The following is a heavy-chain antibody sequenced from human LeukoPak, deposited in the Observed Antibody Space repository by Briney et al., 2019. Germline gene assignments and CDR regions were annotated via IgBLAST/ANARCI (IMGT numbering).Heavy chain of an antibody. CDR3: TRVLATWNTAFDS. Sequence: PGGSLRLSCAASGFTFSDYTMNWVRQAPGKGLEWVSSISRNSRYIYYADSVKGRFTSSRDNAKNSLFLQMNSLRAEDTAVYYCTRVLATWNTAFDSWGQGTLVTVSS. J-gene: IGHJ4*02. V-gene: IGHV3-21*06. CDR1: GFTFSDYT. CDR2: ISRNSRYI. D-gene: IGHD1/OR15-1a*01.